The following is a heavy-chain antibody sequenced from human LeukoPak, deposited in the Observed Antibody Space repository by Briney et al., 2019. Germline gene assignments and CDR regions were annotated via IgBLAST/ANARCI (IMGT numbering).Heavy chain of an antibody. CDR3: ARPLVTTVAGTYYFDY. D-gene: IGHD6-19*01. J-gene: IGHJ4*02. CDR1: GFRFSPYG. CDR2: IRYDESRT. Sequence: GGSLRLSCAASGFRFSPYGMHWVRQAPGKGLEWVSFIRYDESRTFYGDSVKGRFIISRDDSKNTVYLHMHSLRTEDTAVYYCARPLVTTVAGTYYFDYWGQGTLVTVSS. V-gene: IGHV3-30*02.